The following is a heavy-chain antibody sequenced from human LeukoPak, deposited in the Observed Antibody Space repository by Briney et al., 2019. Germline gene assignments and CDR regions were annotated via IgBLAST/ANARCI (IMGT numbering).Heavy chain of an antibody. CDR3: ARVRGDCSGGSCLPLS. V-gene: IGHV1-46*01. D-gene: IGHD2-15*01. Sequence: ASVKVSCTASGYTFTSYYMHWVRQAPGQGLEWMGIINPSGGSTSYAQKFQGRVTMTRDTSTSTVYMELSSLRSEDTAVYYCARVRGDCSGGSCLPLSWGQGTLVTVSS. CDR2: INPSGGST. J-gene: IGHJ4*02. CDR1: GYTFTSYY.